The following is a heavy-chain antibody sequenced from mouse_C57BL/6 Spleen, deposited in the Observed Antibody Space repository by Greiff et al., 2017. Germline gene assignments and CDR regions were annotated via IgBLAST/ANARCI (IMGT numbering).Heavy chain of an antibody. J-gene: IGHJ4*01. CDR2: INPSNGGT. D-gene: IGHD1-1*01. V-gene: IGHV1-53*01. CDR3: ARGTTVVAPYYAMDY. CDR1: GYTFTSYW. Sequence: QVQLQQPGTELVKPGASVKLSCKASGYTFTSYWMHWVKQRPGQGLEWIGNINPSNGGTNYNEKFKSKATLTVDKSSSTAYMQLSSLTSEDSAVYYCARGTTVVAPYYAMDYWGQGTSGTVSS.